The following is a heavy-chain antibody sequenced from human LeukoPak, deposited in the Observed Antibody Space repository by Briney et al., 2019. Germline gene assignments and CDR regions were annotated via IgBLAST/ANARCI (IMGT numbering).Heavy chain of an antibody. CDR2: IIPILGIA. V-gene: IGHV1-69*04. CDR1: GGTFSSYA. J-gene: IGHJ4*02. D-gene: IGHD3-22*01. CDR3: ARDSVENYYDSSGYYSKLTPFDY. Sequence: SVKVSCKASGGTFSSYAISWVRQAPGQGLEWMGRIIPILGIANYAQKFQGRVTITADKSTSTAYMELSSLRSEDTAVYYCARDSVENYYDSSGYYSKLTPFDYWGQGTLVTVSS.